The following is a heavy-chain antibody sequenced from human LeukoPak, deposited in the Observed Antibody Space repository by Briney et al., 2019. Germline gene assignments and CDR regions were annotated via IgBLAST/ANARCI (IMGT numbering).Heavy chain of an antibody. CDR3: ARDKQLSGYFDY. CDR1: GFTFSSYW. D-gene: IGHD6-6*01. Sequence: GGSLRLSCAASGFTFSSYWMSWVRQAPGKGLKGVANIKQDGSEKYYVDSVKGRFTISRDKAKNSLYLQMNSLRPEDTAVYYCARDKQLSGYFDYWGQGTLVTVSS. CDR2: IKQDGSEK. J-gene: IGHJ4*02. V-gene: IGHV3-7*01.